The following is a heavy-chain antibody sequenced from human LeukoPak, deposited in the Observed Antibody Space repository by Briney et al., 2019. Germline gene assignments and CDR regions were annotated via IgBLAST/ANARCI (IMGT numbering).Heavy chain of an antibody. D-gene: IGHD6-13*01. CDR3: ARDGKQQLVLGY. J-gene: IGHJ4*02. V-gene: IGHV1-2*02. CDR2: INPDSGGT. Sequence: ASVKVSCKASGDSFIGYYFHWVRQAPGQGLECMGWINPDSGGTNYAQKFQGRVTMTRGTSISTAYMELSRLKSDDTAVYYCARDGKQQLVLGYWGQGTLVTVSS. CDR1: GDSFIGYY.